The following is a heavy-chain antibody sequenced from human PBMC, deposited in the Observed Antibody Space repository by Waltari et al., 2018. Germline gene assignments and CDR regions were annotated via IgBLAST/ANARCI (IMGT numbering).Heavy chain of an antibody. Sequence: QVQLVESGGGVVQPGGSLRLSCAAFGFTFRSFGMNWVRQARGKGPEWVAYLRYDGSNEYYEESVKGRFTISRDNSKNTLYLQMNSLRTEDTAVYYCAGGGYSGNDFTQYWGQGTPVTVSS. J-gene: IGHJ4*02. D-gene: IGHD5-12*01. CDR2: LRYDGSNE. CDR3: AGGGYSGNDFTQY. CDR1: GFTFRSFG. V-gene: IGHV3-30*02.